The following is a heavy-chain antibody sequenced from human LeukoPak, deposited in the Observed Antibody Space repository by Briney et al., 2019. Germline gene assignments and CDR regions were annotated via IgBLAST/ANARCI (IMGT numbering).Heavy chain of an antibody. J-gene: IGHJ5*02. CDR2: FYTSGST. D-gene: IGHD1-26*01. V-gene: IGHV4-61*02. Sequence: NTSQTLSLTCTVSGGSISSGSYFWSWIRQPAGKGLEWIGRFYTSGSTNYNPSLKSRVTISVDTSKNQFSLKLSSVTAADTAVYYCARLISGSLGWFDPWGQGTLVTVSS. CDR1: GGSISSGSYF. CDR3: ARLISGSLGWFDP.